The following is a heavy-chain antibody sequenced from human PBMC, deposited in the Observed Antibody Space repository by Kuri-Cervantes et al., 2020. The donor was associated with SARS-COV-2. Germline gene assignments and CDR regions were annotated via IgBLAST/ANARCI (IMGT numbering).Heavy chain of an antibody. V-gene: IGHV3-9*01. CDR3: AGGYLFDY. J-gene: IGHJ4*02. CDR1: GFTFDDYA. CDR2: ISWNSGSI. Sequence: GGSLRLSCAASGFTFDDYAMHWVRQAPGKGLEWVSGISWNSGSIGYADSVKGRFTISRDNAKNSLYLQMNSLRSDDTAVYYCAGGYLFDYWGQGTLVTVSS. D-gene: IGHD3-16*02.